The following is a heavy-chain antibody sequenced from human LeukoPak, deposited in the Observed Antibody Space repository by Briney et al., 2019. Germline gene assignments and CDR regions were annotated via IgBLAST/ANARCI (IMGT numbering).Heavy chain of an antibody. V-gene: IGHV1-2*02. J-gene: IGHJ6*02. CDR2: INPNSGGT. D-gene: IGHD6-19*01. CDR3: ASQYSSGWYEEDYYGMDV. CDR1: GYTFTGYY. Sequence: ASVKVSCKASGYTFTGYYMHWVRQAPGQGLEWMGWINPNSGGTNYAQKFQGRVTMTRDTSISTAYMELRSLRSDDTAVYYCASQYSSGWYEEDYYGMDVWGQGTTVTVSS.